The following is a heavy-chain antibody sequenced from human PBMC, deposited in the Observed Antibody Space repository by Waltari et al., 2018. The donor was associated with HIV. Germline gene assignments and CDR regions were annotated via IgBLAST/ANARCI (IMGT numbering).Heavy chain of an antibody. CDR2: IKSNTDGGTT. J-gene: IGHJ4*02. CDR3: TTVGGGTRDY. CDR1: GFTFSDAW. V-gene: IGHV3-15*01. Sequence: EVLLVESGGGLGKPGGSLRLSCAASGFTFSDAWMSWVRQAPGKGLEWVGHIKSNTDGGTTDYAAPVKCRFTISRDDSKTTLYLEMNSLKTEDTAVYYCTTVGGGTRDYWGQGTLITVSS. D-gene: IGHD3-16*01.